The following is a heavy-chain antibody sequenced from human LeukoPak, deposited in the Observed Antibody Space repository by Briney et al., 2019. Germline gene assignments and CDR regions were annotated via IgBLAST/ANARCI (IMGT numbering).Heavy chain of an antibody. Sequence: SETLSLTCTVSDGSISSNSYYWGWIRQPPGKGLEWIGSISYSGRTYYNPSLESRVTISVDASKNQFSLELNSVTAADTAVYYCARDWNYGGNSGSDNWFDPWGQGTLVTVSS. CDR2: ISYSGRT. CDR1: DGSISSNSYY. D-gene: IGHD4-23*01. V-gene: IGHV4-39*07. J-gene: IGHJ5*02. CDR3: ARDWNYGGNSGSDNWFDP.